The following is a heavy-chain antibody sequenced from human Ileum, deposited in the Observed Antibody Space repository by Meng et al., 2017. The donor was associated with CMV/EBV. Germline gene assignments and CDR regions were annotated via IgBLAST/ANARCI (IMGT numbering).Heavy chain of an antibody. CDR1: GFIFADYA. D-gene: IGHD2-2*01. CDR2: ISWDGATT. Sequence: GGSLRLSCAISGFIFADYAMHWVRQAPGKGLEWVSLISWDGATTYYADSVKGRFVISRDNSKKSVYLQMNNLRAEDSALYYCGKDKGYCSSSSCPGRQYYYYGMDVWGQGTTVTVSS. CDR3: GKDKGYCSSSSCPGRQYYYYGMDV. J-gene: IGHJ6*02. V-gene: IGHV3-43D*03.